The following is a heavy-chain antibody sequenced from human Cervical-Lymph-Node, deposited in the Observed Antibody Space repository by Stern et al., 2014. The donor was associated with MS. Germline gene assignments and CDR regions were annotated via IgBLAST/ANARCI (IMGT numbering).Heavy chain of an antibody. Sequence: QVQLEESGGGVVQPGRALRLSCAATGFNFSSYAMQWVRQAPGKGLEWLAVISYDGSKACYAESVKGRFTVSRDNSKNTLFLQVNSLKPEDTAEYYCARDLVWFGELDWGAMDVWGHGTTVTVSS. D-gene: IGHD3-10*01. V-gene: IGHV3-30-3*01. J-gene: IGHJ6*02. CDR1: GFNFSSYA. CDR3: ARDLVWFGELDWGAMDV. CDR2: ISYDGSKA.